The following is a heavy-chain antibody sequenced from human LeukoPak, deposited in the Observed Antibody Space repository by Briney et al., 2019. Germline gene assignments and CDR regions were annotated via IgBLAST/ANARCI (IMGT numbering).Heavy chain of an antibody. V-gene: IGHV4-59*01. CDR1: GGSISSYY. J-gene: IGHJ3*02. CDR2: IYYSGST. D-gene: IGHD3-22*01. CDR3: ARERLGAFDI. Sequence: SETLSLTCTVSGGSISSYYWSWIRQPPGKGLEWIGYIYYSGSTNYNPSLKSRVTISVDTSKNQFSLKLSSVTAADTAVYYCARERLGAFDIWGQGTMVTVSS.